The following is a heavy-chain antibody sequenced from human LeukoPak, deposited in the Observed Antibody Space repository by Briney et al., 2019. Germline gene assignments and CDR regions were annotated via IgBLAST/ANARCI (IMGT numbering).Heavy chain of an antibody. CDR3: ARPYYYDSRIDP. Sequence: SQTLSLTCTVPGGSISSGDYYWSWIRQPPGKGREWIAYMYYSGSTYYNPSLKSRVTMSAATSKNQLSLKLSSVTAADTAVYYCARPYYYDSRIDPWGQGILVTVSS. CDR2: MYYSGST. CDR1: GGSISSGDYY. D-gene: IGHD3-22*01. J-gene: IGHJ5*02. V-gene: IGHV4-30-4*01.